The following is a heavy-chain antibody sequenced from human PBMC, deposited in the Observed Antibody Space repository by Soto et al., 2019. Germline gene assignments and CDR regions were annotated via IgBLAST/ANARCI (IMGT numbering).Heavy chain of an antibody. V-gene: IGHV1-24*01. Sequence: ASVKVSCKVSGYTLTELSMHWVRQAPGKGLEWMGGFDPEDGETIYAQKFQGRVTMTEDTSTDTAYMELSSLRSEDTAVYYCATAPMGSSTSCLDNWGKGTLVTVPS. D-gene: IGHD2-2*01. CDR1: GYTLTELS. CDR3: ATAPMGSSTSCLDN. CDR2: FDPEDGET. J-gene: IGHJ4*02.